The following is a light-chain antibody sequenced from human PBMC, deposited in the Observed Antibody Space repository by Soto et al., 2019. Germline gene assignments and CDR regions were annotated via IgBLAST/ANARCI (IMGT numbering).Light chain of an antibody. CDR1: QTISSS. CDR3: QPHNYYTAVT. Sequence: DIQMTQSPSTLSASVGDGVTITCRASQTISSSLAWYQHKSGKAPRLLIFDATTLQTWIPSRFSARGFGTEFTLTIAGLQHDYFATYCCQPHNYYTAVTVGQGTKVDIK. CDR2: DAT. V-gene: IGKV1-5*01. J-gene: IGKJ2*01.